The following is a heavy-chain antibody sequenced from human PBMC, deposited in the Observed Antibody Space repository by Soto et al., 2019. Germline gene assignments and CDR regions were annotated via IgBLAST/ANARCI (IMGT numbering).Heavy chain of an antibody. CDR3: AHSTLRSSGSGIEFKWHFDP. J-gene: IGHJ5*02. CDR2: IFWNDEK. CDR1: GFSLTTSGEA. V-gene: IGHV2-5*01. Sequence: QITLKESGPTVVKPTQSLTLTCTFSGFSLTTSGEAVGWVRQPPGKALEWLALIFWNDEKRYSPSLKTRLTITGDTSKNQVVLTMTDMDPVDTATYYCAHSTLRSSGSGIEFKWHFDPWGQGTLVTVSS. D-gene: IGHD3-10*01.